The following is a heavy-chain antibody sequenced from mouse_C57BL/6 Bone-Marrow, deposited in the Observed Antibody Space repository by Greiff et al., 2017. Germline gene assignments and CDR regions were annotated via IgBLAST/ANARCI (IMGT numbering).Heavy chain of an antibody. J-gene: IGHJ3*01. CDR1: GYTFTSYW. D-gene: IGHD2-4*01. V-gene: IGHV1-69*01. CDR2: IDPSDSYT. CDR3: ARFYYDYDEGFAY. Sequence: VQLQQPGAELVMPGASVKLSCKASGYTFTSYWMHWVKQRPGQGLEWIGEIDPSDSYTNYNQKFKGKSTLTVDKSSSTAYMQLSSLTSEDSAVYYCARFYYDYDEGFAYWGKGTLVTVSA.